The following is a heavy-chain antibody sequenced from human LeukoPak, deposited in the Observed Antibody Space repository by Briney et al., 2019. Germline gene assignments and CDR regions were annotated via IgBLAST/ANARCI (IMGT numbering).Heavy chain of an antibody. D-gene: IGHD3-10*01. CDR1: GGSISSSSYY. Sequence: SETLSLTCTVSGGSISSSSYYWGWIRQPPGKGLEWIGSIYYSGSTYYNPSLKSRVTISVDTSKNQFSLKLSSVTAADTAVYYCARLAGVMYWGQGTLVTVSS. CDR3: ARLAGVMY. J-gene: IGHJ4*02. CDR2: IYYSGST. V-gene: IGHV4-39*07.